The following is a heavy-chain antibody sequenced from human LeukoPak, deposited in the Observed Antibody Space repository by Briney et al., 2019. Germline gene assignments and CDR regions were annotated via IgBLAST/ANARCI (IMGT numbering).Heavy chain of an antibody. CDR2: VYTFGIT. CDR1: GGSISSHY. CDR3: ARGLGVSIPSPPDV. V-gene: IGHV4-4*07. Sequence: SETLSLTCTVSGGSISSHYGSWIRQPAAKALECSGHVYTFGITNYNPSLKSRVTISVDTSKNQFSLKLSSVTAADTAVYYCARGLGVSIPSPPDVWGKGTTVTISS. D-gene: IGHD2-21*01. J-gene: IGHJ6*04.